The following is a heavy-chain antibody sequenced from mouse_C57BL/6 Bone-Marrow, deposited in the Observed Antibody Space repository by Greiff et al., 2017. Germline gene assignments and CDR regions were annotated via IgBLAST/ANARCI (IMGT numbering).Heavy chain of an antibody. CDR1: GYTFTSYW. Sequence: VQLQQPGAELVRPGTSVKLSCKASGYTFTSYWMHWVKQRPGQGLEWIGVIDPSDSYTNYNQKFKGKATLTVDTSSSTAYMQLSRLTSEDSAVYYCARGIYYDYDEDFDYWGQGTTLTVSS. D-gene: IGHD2-4*01. J-gene: IGHJ2*01. V-gene: IGHV1-59*01. CDR3: ARGIYYDYDEDFDY. CDR2: IDPSDSYT.